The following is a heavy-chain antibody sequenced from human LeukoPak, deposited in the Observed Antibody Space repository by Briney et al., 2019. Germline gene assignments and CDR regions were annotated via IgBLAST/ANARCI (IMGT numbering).Heavy chain of an antibody. Sequence: MSSETLSLTCTVSGGSISSSSYYWGWIRQPPGKGLEWIGSIYYSGSTYYNPSLKSRVTISVDTCKNQFSLKLSTVPAADTAVYYCASRLKYCSSTSCPDYWGQGTLVTVSS. CDR2: IYYSGST. J-gene: IGHJ4*02. V-gene: IGHV4-39*01. CDR3: ASRLKYCSSTSCPDY. CDR1: GGSISSSSYY. D-gene: IGHD2-2*01.